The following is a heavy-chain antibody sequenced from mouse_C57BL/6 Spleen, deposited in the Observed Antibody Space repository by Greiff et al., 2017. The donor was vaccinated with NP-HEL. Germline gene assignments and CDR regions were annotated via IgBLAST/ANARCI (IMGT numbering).Heavy chain of an antibody. Sequence: QVQLQQPGAELVMPGASVKLSCKASGYTFTSYWMHWVKQRPGQGLEWIGEIDPSDSYTNYNQKFKGKSTLTVDKSSSTAYMQLSSLTSEDSAVYYCARHGISPYWYFDVWGTGTTVTVSS. V-gene: IGHV1-69*01. D-gene: IGHD1-1*01. CDR2: IDPSDSYT. J-gene: IGHJ1*03. CDR1: GYTFTSYW. CDR3: ARHGISPYWYFDV.